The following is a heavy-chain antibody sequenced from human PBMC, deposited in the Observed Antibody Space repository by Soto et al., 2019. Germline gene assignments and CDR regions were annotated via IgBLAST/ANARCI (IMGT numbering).Heavy chain of an antibody. CDR3: ARTISGRAAFYYGMDV. Sequence: GSLRLSCAASGFTFSSYDMQRVRQATGKGLEWVSAIGTAGDTYYPGSVKGRFTISRENAKNSLYLQMNSLRAEDTAVYYCARTISGRAAFYYGMDVWGQGTTVTVSS. J-gene: IGHJ6*02. CDR2: IGTAGDT. V-gene: IGHV3-13*01. CDR1: GFTFSSYD. D-gene: IGHD3-3*01.